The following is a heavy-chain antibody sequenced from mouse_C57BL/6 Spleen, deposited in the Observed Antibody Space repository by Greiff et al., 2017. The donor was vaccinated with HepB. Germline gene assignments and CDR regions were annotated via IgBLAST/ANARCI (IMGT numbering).Heavy chain of an antibody. D-gene: IGHD2-3*01. V-gene: IGHV1-50*01. CDR3: ARRWLLRNYAMDY. Sequence: VQLQQSGAELVKPGASVKLSCKASGYTFTSYWMQWVKQRPGQGLEWIGEIDPSDSYTNYNQKFKGKATLTVDTSSSTAYMQLSSLTSEDSAVYYCARRWLLRNYAMDYWGQGTSVTVSS. J-gene: IGHJ4*01. CDR2: IDPSDSYT. CDR1: GYTFTSYW.